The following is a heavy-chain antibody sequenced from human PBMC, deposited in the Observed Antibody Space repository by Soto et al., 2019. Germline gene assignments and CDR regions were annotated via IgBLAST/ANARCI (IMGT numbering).Heavy chain of an antibody. CDR3: ARDSPVGDYYGMDV. V-gene: IGHV4-30-4*01. CDR2: IYYSGST. J-gene: IGHJ6*02. Sequence: SETLSLTCTVSGGSINSGDYYWSWIRQPPGKGLEWIGYIYYSGSTYYNPSLKSRVTISVDTSKNQFSLKLSSVTAADTAVYYCARDSPVGDYYGMDVWGQGTTVTVSS. CDR1: GGSINSGDYY.